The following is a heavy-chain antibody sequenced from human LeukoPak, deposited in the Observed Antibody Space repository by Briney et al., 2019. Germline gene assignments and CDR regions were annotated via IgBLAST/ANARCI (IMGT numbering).Heavy chain of an antibody. D-gene: IGHD2-2*01. Sequence: ASVKVSCKASGYTFTSYYMHWVRQAPGQGLEWMGIINPSGGSTSYAQKFQGGVTMTRDTSTSTVYMELSSLRSEDTAVYYCARDCSSTSCYQAAFDYWGQGTLVTVSS. J-gene: IGHJ4*02. CDR3: ARDCSSTSCYQAAFDY. CDR1: GYTFTSYY. CDR2: INPSGGST. V-gene: IGHV1-46*01.